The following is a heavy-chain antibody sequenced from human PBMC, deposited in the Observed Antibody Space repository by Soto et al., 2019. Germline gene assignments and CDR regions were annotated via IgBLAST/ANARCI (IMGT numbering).Heavy chain of an antibody. CDR1: GDSVSSNSAA. CDR2: TYYRSKWYN. V-gene: IGHV6-1*01. D-gene: IGHD6-6*01. Sequence: KQSQTLSLTCAISGDSVSSNSAAWNWIRQSPSRGLEWLGRTYYRSKWYNDYAVSVKSRITINPDTSKNQFSLQLNSVTPEDTAVYYCAREGGVRYSSSWNYYYGMDVWGQGTTVTVSS. J-gene: IGHJ6*02. CDR3: AREGGVRYSSSWNYYYGMDV.